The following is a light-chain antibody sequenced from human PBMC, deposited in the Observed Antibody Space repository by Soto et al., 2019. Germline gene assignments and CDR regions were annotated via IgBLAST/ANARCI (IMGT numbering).Light chain of an antibody. CDR3: LSADSSGTYV. Sequence: SYELTQPPSVSVSLGQMARITCSGDALPKKYAYWYQQKPGQFPVLVIYKDSERPSGIPERFSGSSSGTIVTLTISGVQAEDEADYYCLSADSSGTYVFGTGTKLTVL. CDR2: KDS. J-gene: IGLJ1*01. V-gene: IGLV3-16*01. CDR1: ALPKKY.